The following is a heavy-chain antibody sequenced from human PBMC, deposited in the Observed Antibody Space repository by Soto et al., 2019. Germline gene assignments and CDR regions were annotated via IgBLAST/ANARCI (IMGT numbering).Heavy chain of an antibody. D-gene: IGHD3-10*01. CDR3: ARDIGSYAYGEGY. V-gene: IGHV4-4*07. Sequence: SETLSLTCSVSGGSIKSYWWSWIRQPAGKGLEWIGRVYSSGTTDYNPSLNSRATLSVETSKNQFSLKLSSVTAADTAVYYCARDIGSYAYGEGYWGQGIQVTVSS. J-gene: IGHJ4*02. CDR2: VYSSGTT. CDR1: GGSIKSYW.